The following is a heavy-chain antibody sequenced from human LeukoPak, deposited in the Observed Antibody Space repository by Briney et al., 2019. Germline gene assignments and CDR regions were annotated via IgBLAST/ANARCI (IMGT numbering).Heavy chain of an antibody. Sequence: GGSLRLSCAASGFTVSSNYMSWVRQAPGKGLEWVSVIYSGGSTYYADSVKGRFTISRDNSKNTLYLQMNSLRAEDTAVYYCARDYSGKRPPSDPWGQGTLVTVSS. V-gene: IGHV3-53*01. CDR3: ARDYSGKRPPSDP. D-gene: IGHD1-26*01. CDR1: GFTVSSNY. CDR2: IYSGGST. J-gene: IGHJ5*02.